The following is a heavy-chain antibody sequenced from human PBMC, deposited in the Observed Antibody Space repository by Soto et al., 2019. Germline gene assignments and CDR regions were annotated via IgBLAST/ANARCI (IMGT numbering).Heavy chain of an antibody. CDR3: ARDRLMATAGTARHYFGLDV. Sequence: PSETLSLTCTVSGGAIRSGGYYWSWVRQNPRKGLEWIGNIYYSGNTYYNPSLKSGLTISVDTSKNQFSLNLSSVTAADTAVYYCARDRLMATAGTARHYFGLDVWGQGTTVTVSS. CDR1: GGAIRSGGYY. V-gene: IGHV4-31*03. CDR2: IYYSGNT. D-gene: IGHD5-18*01. J-gene: IGHJ6*02.